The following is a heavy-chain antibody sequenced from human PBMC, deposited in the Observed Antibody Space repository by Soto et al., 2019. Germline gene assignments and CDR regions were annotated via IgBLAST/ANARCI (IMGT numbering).Heavy chain of an antibody. CDR2: INHSGST. J-gene: IGHJ4*02. V-gene: IGHV4-34*01. CDR3: ARVRKGSVMDS. D-gene: IGHD3-16*01. Sequence: QVQLQQWGAGLLKPSETLSLTCAVYGGSFSGYYWSWIRQPPGKGLEWIGEINHSGSTNYNPSLKSRVTISVGTTKNQFSLKLSSVTAADTAVYYCARVRKGSVMDSWGQGTLVTVSS. CDR1: GGSFSGYY.